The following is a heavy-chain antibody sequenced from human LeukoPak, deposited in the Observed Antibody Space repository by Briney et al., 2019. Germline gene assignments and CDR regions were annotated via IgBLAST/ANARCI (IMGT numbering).Heavy chain of an antibody. J-gene: IGHJ4*02. D-gene: IGHD3-22*01. CDR3: ATMYYYDSSGYAGY. V-gene: IGHV3-74*01. CDR1: GFTFSTYW. Sequence: PGGSLRLSCAASGFTFSTYWMHWVRQAPGKGLVWVSRINSDGSSTSYADSVKGRFTLSRDNAKNTLYLQMNSLGAEDTAVYYCATMYYYDSSGYAGYWGQGTLVTVSS. CDR2: INSDGSST.